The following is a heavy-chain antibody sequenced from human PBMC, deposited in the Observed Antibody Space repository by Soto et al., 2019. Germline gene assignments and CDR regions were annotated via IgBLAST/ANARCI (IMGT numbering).Heavy chain of an antibody. CDR3: ARIYGDYSRVSDY. J-gene: IGHJ4*02. V-gene: IGHV4-31*03. CDR1: GGSISSGGYY. CDR2: IYYSGST. D-gene: IGHD4-17*01. Sequence: QVQLQESGPGLLKPSQTLSLTCTVSGGSISSGGYYWSWIRQHPGKGLEWIGYIYYSGSTYYNPSLKSRVTISVDTSKNQFSLKLSSVTAADTAVYYCARIYGDYSRVSDYWGQGTLVTVSS.